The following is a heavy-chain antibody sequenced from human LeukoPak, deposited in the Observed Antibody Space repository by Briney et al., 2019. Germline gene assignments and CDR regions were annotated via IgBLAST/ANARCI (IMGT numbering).Heavy chain of an antibody. CDR2: IKQDGSEK. D-gene: IGHD3-16*01. Sequence: GGSLRLSCAASGFSVSNNYMSWVRQAPGKGLEWVANIKQDGSEKYYVDSVKGRFTISRDNAKNSLYLQMNSLRAEDTAVYYCARAHIRGNYFDYWGQGTLVTVSS. CDR1: GFSVSNNY. CDR3: ARAHIRGNYFDY. J-gene: IGHJ4*02. V-gene: IGHV3-7*01.